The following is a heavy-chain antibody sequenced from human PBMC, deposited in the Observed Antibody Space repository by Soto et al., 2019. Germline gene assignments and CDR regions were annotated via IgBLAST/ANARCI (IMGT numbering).Heavy chain of an antibody. D-gene: IGHD3-10*01. J-gene: IGHJ5*02. Sequence: QVRLVQSGAEMKQPGSSVTVSCKSSASGGTFSSSAIHWVRQAPGQGLEWLGGIIPIFPTIDYAQNFQGRGTISADKTTPTAYMELKCLRSDGTAVSYCATGVDRGSEADGWFDPWGQGTLVTVSS. CDR1: GGTFSSSA. CDR3: ATGVDRGSEADGWFDP. CDR2: IIPIFPTI. V-gene: IGHV1-69*06.